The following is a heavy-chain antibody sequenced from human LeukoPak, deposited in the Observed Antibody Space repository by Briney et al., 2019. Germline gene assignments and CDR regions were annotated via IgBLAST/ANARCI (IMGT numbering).Heavy chain of an antibody. D-gene: IGHD6-13*01. V-gene: IGHV4-61*05. CDR2: IYYSGST. CDR1: GDSITSSSYY. CDR3: ARGYGSMDV. J-gene: IGHJ6*03. Sequence: SETLSLTCTVSGDSITSSSYYWGWIRQPPGKGLEWIGYIYYSGSTNYNPSLKSRVTISVDTSKNQFSLKLSSVTAADTAVYYCARGYGSMDVWGKGTTVTISS.